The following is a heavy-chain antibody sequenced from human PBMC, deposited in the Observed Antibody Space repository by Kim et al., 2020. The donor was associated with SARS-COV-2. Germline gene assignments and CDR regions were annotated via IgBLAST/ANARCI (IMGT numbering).Heavy chain of an antibody. Sequence: GRFTISRDNSKNTLYLQMNSLRAEDTAVYYCAKADRDYGGKLRYYYGMDVWGQGTTVTVSS. D-gene: IGHD4-17*01. CDR3: AKADRDYGGKLRYYYGMDV. V-gene: IGHV3-30*02. J-gene: IGHJ6*02.